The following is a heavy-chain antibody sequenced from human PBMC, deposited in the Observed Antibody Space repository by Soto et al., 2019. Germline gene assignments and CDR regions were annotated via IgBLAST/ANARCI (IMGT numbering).Heavy chain of an antibody. Sequence: EVQLLESGGGLVGPGGSRRLSCAASGFTFSSYTMSWVRQAPGKGLEWVSTISGSGSSTYSADSVKGRFTISRDNSKNTLYLQMNSLRVEDTAIYYCAKAWGIDYWGQGPLVTVSS. CDR3: AKAWGIDY. CDR2: ISGSGSST. V-gene: IGHV3-23*01. J-gene: IGHJ4*02. CDR1: GFTFSSYT. D-gene: IGHD7-27*01.